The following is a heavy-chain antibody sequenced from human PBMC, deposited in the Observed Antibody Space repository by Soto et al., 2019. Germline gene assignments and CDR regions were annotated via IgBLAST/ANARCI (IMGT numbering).Heavy chain of an antibody. CDR1: GYTFTSYY. V-gene: IGHV1-46*01. D-gene: IGHD3-9*01. Sequence: GASVKVSCKASGYTFTSYYMHWVRQAPGQGLEWMGIINPSGGSTSYAQKFQGRVTMTRDTSTSTVYMELSSLRSEDTAVYYCAREREPSAGAYYDILTGSYYGMDVWGQGTTVTVSS. J-gene: IGHJ6*02. CDR2: INPSGGST. CDR3: AREREPSAGAYYDILTGSYYGMDV.